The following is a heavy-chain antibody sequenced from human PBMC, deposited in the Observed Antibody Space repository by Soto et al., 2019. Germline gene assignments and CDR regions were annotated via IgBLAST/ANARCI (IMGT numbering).Heavy chain of an antibody. CDR2: ISSSSSYI. V-gene: IGHV3-21*01. CDR3: ARECGGIAAAGSFDF. CDR1: GFTFTSYN. J-gene: IGHJ4*02. D-gene: IGHD6-13*01. Sequence: EVQLVESGGGLVKPGGSLRLSCAASGFTFTSYNMNWVRQAPGKGLEWVSAISSSSSYIYYADSVKGRFTISRDNAKKLLYLQMNSLRAEDTAVYYCARECGGIAAAGSFDFWGQGTLVTVSS.